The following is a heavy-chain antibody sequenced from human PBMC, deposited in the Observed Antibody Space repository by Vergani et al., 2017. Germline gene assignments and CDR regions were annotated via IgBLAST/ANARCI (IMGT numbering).Heavy chain of an antibody. J-gene: IGHJ4*02. D-gene: IGHD1-26*01. Sequence: VQLVESGGGVVQPGTSLRLSCVVSGFALNRHAMYWVRQAPGKGLEWVSGINWNGGSTGYADSVKGRFTISRDNAKNSLYLQMNSLRAEDTALYYCARGSGYSGSPAGSYWGQGTLVTVSS. V-gene: IGHV3-20*04. CDR2: INWNGGST. CDR1: GFALNRHA. CDR3: ARGSGYSGSPAGSY.